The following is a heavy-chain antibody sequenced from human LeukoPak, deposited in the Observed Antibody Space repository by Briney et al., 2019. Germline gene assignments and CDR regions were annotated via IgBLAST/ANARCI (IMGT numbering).Heavy chain of an antibody. D-gene: IGHD6-13*01. J-gene: IGHJ6*03. CDR3: AREEQQLHYYYYMDV. CDR1: GYSFVLYG. Sequence: ASVKVSCKASGYSFVLYGISWVRQAPGQGPEWMGWISTYNGNTKYAQKFQGRVTMTRDTSISTAYMELSRLRSDDTAVYYCAREEQQLHYYYYMDVWGKGTTVTVSS. CDR2: ISTYNGNT. V-gene: IGHV1-18*01.